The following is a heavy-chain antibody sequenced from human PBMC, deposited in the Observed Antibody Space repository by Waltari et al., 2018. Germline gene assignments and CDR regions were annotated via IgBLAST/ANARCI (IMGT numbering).Heavy chain of an antibody. V-gene: IGHV1-3*01. Sequence: QVQLVQSGAEVKKPGASVKVSCKASGYTFTSYAMHWVRQAPGQRLEWMGWINAGNGNTKYSQKFQGRVTITRDTSASTAYMELSSLRSEDTAVYYCAREVGYSSGWYLMGYWGQGTLVTVSS. CDR3: AREVGYSSGWYLMGY. D-gene: IGHD6-19*01. J-gene: IGHJ4*02. CDR2: INAGNGNT. CDR1: GYTFTSYA.